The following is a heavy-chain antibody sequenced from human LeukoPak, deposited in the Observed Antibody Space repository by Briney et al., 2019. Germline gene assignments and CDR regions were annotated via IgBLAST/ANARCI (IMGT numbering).Heavy chain of an antibody. CDR2: INHSGST. CDR1: GGSFSGYY. Sequence: SETLSLTCAVYGGSFSGYYWSWIRQPPGKGLEWIGEINHSGSTNYNPSLKSRFTISVATSKNQFSLKLSSVTAADTAVYYCARGGYCGGDCYSYIDYWGQGTLVTVSS. CDR3: ARGGYCGGDCYSYIDY. J-gene: IGHJ4*02. D-gene: IGHD2-21*02. V-gene: IGHV4-34*01.